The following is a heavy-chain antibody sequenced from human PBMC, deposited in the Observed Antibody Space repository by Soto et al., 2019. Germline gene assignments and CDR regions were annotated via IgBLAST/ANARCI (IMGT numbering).Heavy chain of an antibody. J-gene: IGHJ6*02. CDR2: ISYDGSNK. V-gene: IGHV3-30-3*01. CDR3: ARDLTVTIFGVALYYYYYNMDV. Sequence: QVQLVESGGGVVQPGRSLRLSCAASGLTFSSYAMHWVRQAPGKGLEWVAVISYDGSNKYYADSVKGRFTISRDNSKNTLYLQMNSLRAEDTAVYYCARDLTVTIFGVALYYYYYNMDVWGQGTTVTVSS. CDR1: GLTFSSYA. D-gene: IGHD3-3*01.